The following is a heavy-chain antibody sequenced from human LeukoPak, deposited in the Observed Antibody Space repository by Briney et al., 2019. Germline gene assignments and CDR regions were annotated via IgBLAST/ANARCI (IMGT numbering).Heavy chain of an antibody. V-gene: IGHV1-2*02. CDR1: GYTFTGYY. J-gene: IGHJ4*02. CDR3: GRDFRDSLDY. Sequence: ASVKVSCKASGYTFTGYYMHWVRQAPGQGLEWMGWTNPDSGGTNFAQKFQGRVTMTRDTSISTAYMELSRLRSDDTAVYYCGRDFRDSLDYWGQGTLVTVSS. CDR2: TNPDSGGT.